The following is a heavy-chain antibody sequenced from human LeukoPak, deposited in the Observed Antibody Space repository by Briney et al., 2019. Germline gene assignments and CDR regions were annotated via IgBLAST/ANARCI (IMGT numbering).Heavy chain of an antibody. J-gene: IGHJ4*02. CDR2: FDPEDGET. CDR1: GYTLTELS. CDR3: ATAGTTVTTLGPFDY. V-gene: IGHV1-24*01. Sequence: ASVKVSCKVSGYTLTELSMHWVRQAPGKGLEWMGGFDPEDGETIYAQKFQGRVTMTEDTSTGTAYMELGSLRSEDTAVYYCATAGTTVTTLGPFDYWGQGTLVTVSS. D-gene: IGHD4-17*01.